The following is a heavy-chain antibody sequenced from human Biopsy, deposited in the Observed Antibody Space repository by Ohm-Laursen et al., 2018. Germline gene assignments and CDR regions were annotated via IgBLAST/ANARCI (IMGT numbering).Heavy chain of an antibody. CDR1: GESFSDYY. CDR2: INHRGRS. J-gene: IGHJ4*02. Sequence: SETLSLTWGVSGESFSDYYWSWIRQSPGKGLEWIGKINHRGRSSYSPSLQSRVTISVDASKNQFSLNMKSVTAADTAVYFCAREGGGLLPIRLTDFWGPGMMVTVSS. D-gene: IGHD1-26*01. CDR3: AREGGGLLPIRLTDF. V-gene: IGHV4-34*01.